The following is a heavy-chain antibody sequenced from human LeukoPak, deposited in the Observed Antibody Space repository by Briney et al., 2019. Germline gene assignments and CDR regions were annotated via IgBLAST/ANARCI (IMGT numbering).Heavy chain of an antibody. J-gene: IGHJ6*02. CDR3: ARVVGFYYYSMDV. V-gene: IGHV4-34*01. CDR1: GGSFSGYY. CDR2: INHSGST. Sequence: SETLSLTCAVYGGSFSGYYWSWIRQPPGKGLEWIGEINHSGSTNYNPSLKSRVTISVDTSKNQFSLKLSSVTAADTAVYYCARVVGFYYYSMDVWGRGTTVTVSS. D-gene: IGHD2-15*01.